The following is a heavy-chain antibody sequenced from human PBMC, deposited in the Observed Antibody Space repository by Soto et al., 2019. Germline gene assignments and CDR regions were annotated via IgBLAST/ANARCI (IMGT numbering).Heavy chain of an antibody. J-gene: IGHJ4*02. Sequence: GGSLRLSCAASGFTFSSYGMHWVRQAPGKGLEWVAVVWYDGSNKYYADSVKGRFTISRDNSKNTLYLQMNSLRAQATAEYYCARGFYDSSGYPLDYWGQGTLVTVSS. D-gene: IGHD3-22*01. CDR1: GFTFSSYG. CDR3: ARGFYDSSGYPLDY. V-gene: IGHV3-33*01. CDR2: VWYDGSNK.